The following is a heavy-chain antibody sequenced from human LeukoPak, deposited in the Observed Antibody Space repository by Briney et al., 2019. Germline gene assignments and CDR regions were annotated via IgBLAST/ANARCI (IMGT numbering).Heavy chain of an antibody. D-gene: IGHD1-1*01. CDR1: GGTFSSYA. Sequence: ASVKVSCKASGGTFSSYAISWVRQAPGQGLEWMGGFDPEDGETIYAQKFQGRVTMTEDTSTDTAYMELSSLRSEDTAVYYCATGRNHNWDLDYWGQGTLVTVSS. CDR2: FDPEDGET. V-gene: IGHV1-24*01. CDR3: ATGRNHNWDLDY. J-gene: IGHJ4*02.